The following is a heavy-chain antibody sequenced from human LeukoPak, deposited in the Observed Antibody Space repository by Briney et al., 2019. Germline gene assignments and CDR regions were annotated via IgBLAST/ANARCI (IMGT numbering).Heavy chain of an antibody. Sequence: PGGSLRLSCAASGFTFSSYSMNWVRQAPGKGLEWVSSISSSSSYIYYADSVKGRFTISRDNSKNTVYLQMNSLTVEDTAEYYCAKLNYDNSDYYSNYFDYWGQGTLVTVSS. V-gene: IGHV3-21*04. J-gene: IGHJ4*02. CDR2: ISSSSSYI. CDR1: GFTFSSYS. D-gene: IGHD3-22*01. CDR3: AKLNYDNSDYYSNYFDY.